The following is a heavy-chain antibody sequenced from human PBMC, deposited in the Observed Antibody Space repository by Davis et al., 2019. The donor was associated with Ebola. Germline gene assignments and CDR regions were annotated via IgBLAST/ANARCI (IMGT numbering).Heavy chain of an antibody. D-gene: IGHD1-26*01. CDR3: AKGRGPYRRGDAFDI. J-gene: IGHJ3*02. CDR2: IFPRDSDT. V-gene: IGHV5-51*01. CDR1: GNSFTSHW. Sequence: GESLKISCKDSGNSFTSHWIAWVRLMPGKGLEWMGIIFPRDSDTRYSPSFQGQVTIPADKSISTVYLQWSSLKASDTAMYFCAKGRGPYRRGDAFDIWGRGTMVTVSS.